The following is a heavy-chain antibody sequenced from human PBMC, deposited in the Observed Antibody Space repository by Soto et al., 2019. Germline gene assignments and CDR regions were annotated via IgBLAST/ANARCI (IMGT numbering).Heavy chain of an antibody. D-gene: IGHD3-3*01. CDR3: ARVFRALYYDFWSGENWFDP. V-gene: IGHV4-30-4*01. J-gene: IGHJ5*02. CDR1: GGSISSGDYY. Sequence: SETLSLTCTVSGGSISSGDYYWSWIRQPPGKGLEWIGYIYYSGSTYYNPSLKSRVTISVDTSKNQFSLKLSSVTAADTAVYYCARVFRALYYDFWSGENWFDPWGQGTLVTVSS. CDR2: IYYSGST.